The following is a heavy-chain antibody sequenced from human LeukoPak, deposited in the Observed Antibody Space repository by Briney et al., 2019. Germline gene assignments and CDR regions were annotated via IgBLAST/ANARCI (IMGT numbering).Heavy chain of an antibody. J-gene: IGHJ4*02. V-gene: IGHV1-69*06. D-gene: IGHD6-19*01. CDR1: GYTFTSYD. Sequence: ASVKVSCKASGYTFTSYDINWVRQAPGQGLEWMGGIIPIFGTANYAQKFQGRVTITADKSTSTAYMELSSLRSEDTAVYYCARDSSGWYRISDYWGQGTLVTVSS. CDR2: IIPIFGTA. CDR3: ARDSSGWYRISDY.